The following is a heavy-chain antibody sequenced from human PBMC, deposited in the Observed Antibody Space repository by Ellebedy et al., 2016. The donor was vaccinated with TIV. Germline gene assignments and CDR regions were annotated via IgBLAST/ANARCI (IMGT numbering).Heavy chain of an antibody. CDR1: GGSISSYY. Sequence: MPSETLSLTCTVSGGSISSYYWSWIRQPAGKGLEWIGRIYTSGSTNYNPSLKSRVTMSVDTSKNQFSLKLSSVTAADTAVYYCERVGNDYGDYGFDYWGQGTLVTASS. CDR2: IYTSGST. D-gene: IGHD4-17*01. J-gene: IGHJ4*02. V-gene: IGHV4-4*07. CDR3: ERVGNDYGDYGFDY.